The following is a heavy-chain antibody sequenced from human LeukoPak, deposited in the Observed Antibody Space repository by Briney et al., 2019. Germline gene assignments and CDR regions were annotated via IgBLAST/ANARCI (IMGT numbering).Heavy chain of an antibody. J-gene: IGHJ4*02. D-gene: IGHD6-13*01. CDR1: GFTFSFYS. CDR3: ARDPTRSIAAAGLPIDY. Sequence: PGGSLRLSCAASGFTFSFYSMSWVRQAPGKGLEWVSSISSSSSDIYDADSVKGRFTISRDNAKNSLYLQMNSLRAEDTAVYYCARDPTRSIAAAGLPIDYWGQGTLVTVSS. CDR2: ISSSSSDI. V-gene: IGHV3-21*01.